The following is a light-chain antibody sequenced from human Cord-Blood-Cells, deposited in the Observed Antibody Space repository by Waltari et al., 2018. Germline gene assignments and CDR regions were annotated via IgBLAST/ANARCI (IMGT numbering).Light chain of an antibody. J-gene: IGKJ5*01. CDR2: EAS. Sequence: DIQMTQSPSSLSASVGDRVTITCQASQDISNYLNWHQQKPGKAPKLLIYEASNLETGVPSRFSGSGSGTDFTFTISSLQPEDIATYYCQQYDNLITFGQGTRLEIK. CDR3: QQYDNLIT. V-gene: IGKV1-33*01. CDR1: QDISNY.